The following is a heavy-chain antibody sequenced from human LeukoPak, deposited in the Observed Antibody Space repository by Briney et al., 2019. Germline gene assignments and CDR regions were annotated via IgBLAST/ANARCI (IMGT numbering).Heavy chain of an antibody. CDR1: GGSISSYY. Sequence: ETLSLTCTVSGGSISSYYWSWIRQPPGKGLEWIGYIYYSGSTNYNPSLKSRVTISVDTSKNQFSLKLSSVTAADTAVYYCARDGWPRYYWGQGTLVTVSS. J-gene: IGHJ4*02. D-gene: IGHD2-15*01. V-gene: IGHV4-59*12. CDR3: ARDGWPRYY. CDR2: IYYSGST.